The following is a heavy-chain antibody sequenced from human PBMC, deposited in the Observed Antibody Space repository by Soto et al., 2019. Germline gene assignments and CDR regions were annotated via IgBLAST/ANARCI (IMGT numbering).Heavy chain of an antibody. V-gene: IGHV3-15*07. CDR2: IKSKTDGGTA. CDR3: SHGYYQYFES. D-gene: IGHD5-18*01. Sequence: PGGSLRLSCAVSGVTLTNVWMNWVRQAPGKGPEWVGRIKSKTDGGTADYAVPVKGRFTISRDDSENTLYLQMNSLKTEDTAVYYCSHGYYQYFESWGQGTLVTVSS. J-gene: IGHJ4*02. CDR1: GVTLTNVW.